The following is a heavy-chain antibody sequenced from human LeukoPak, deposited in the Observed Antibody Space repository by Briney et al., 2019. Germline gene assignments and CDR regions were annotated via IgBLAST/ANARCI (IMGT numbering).Heavy chain of an antibody. V-gene: IGHV3-53*01. Sequence: PGGSLRLSCAASGFIFSTYTMNWVRQAPGKGLEWVSVIYSGGTTYYADSIKGRFTISRDNSKNTLYLQMNSLRAEDTAVYYCAGRYDSSGYPLHWGQGTLVTVSS. CDR3: AGRYDSSGYPLH. D-gene: IGHD3-22*01. CDR1: GFIFSTYT. CDR2: IYSGGTT. J-gene: IGHJ4*02.